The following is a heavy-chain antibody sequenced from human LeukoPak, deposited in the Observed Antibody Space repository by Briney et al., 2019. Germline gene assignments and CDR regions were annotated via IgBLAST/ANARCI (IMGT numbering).Heavy chain of an antibody. CDR2: ISFDGSNK. V-gene: IGHV3-30*18. J-gene: IGHJ6*03. CDR3: AKDGYYDFWSGSRGHYYYMDV. D-gene: IGHD3-3*01. Sequence: GGSLRLSCAASGFTFSNYAMHWVRQAPGKGLEWVSIISFDGSNKYYADSVKGRFTISRDNSKNTLYLQMNSLRAEDTAVYYCAKDGYYDFWSGSRGHYYYMDVWGKGTTVTISS. CDR1: GFTFSNYA.